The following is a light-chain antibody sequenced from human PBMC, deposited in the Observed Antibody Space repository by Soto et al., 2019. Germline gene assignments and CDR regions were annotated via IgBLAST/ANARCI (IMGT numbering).Light chain of an antibody. J-gene: IGKJ3*01. CDR2: AAS. CDR3: QQYYSYRVT. V-gene: IGKV1-8*01. CDR1: QGISSY. Sequence: AIRMTQSPSSLSASIGDRVTITCRASQGISSYLAWYQQKPGKAPKLLIYAASTLQTEVPSTFSRSGSGTDFSLTISCLQSEDFATYSCQQYYSYRVTCGPVPKVDIK.